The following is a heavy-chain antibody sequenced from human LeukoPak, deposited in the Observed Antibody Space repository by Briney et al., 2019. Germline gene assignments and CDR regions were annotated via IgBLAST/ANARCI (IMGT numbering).Heavy chain of an antibody. Sequence: SVKVSCKASGGTFSSYAISWVRQAPGQGLEWMGRIIPIFGTANYAQKFQGRVTITTDESTSTAYMELSGLRSEDTAVYYCAREIQGTPPYYFDYWGQGTLVTVSP. D-gene: IGHD1-1*01. J-gene: IGHJ4*02. CDR1: GGTFSSYA. CDR2: IIPIFGTA. V-gene: IGHV1-69*05. CDR3: AREIQGTPPYYFDY.